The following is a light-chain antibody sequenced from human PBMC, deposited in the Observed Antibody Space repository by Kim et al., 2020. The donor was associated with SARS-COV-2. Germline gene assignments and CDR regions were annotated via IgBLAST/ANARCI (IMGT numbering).Light chain of an antibody. J-gene: IGKJ3*01. V-gene: IGKV1-9*01. CDR1: QGISRG. Sequence: ILFTQSPSSLSASVGDRVTITCRASQGISRGLAWYQQKPGNPPKLLIYAASTLQSGVPSRFSGSGSGTDFTLTITSLQPEDFATYSCQQVNTYPLTFGPGTKVDIK. CDR2: AAS. CDR3: QQVNTYPLT.